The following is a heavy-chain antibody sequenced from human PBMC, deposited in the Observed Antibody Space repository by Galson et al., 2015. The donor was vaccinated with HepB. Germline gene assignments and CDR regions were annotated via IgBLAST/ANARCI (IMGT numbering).Heavy chain of an antibody. V-gene: IGHV4-59*08. D-gene: IGHD3-16*01. CDR3: ARQKGIKIPFDY. Sequence: SLDCTVSGDSISTYSRRWIRQPPGTGLEWIGFIYYSGSTNYNPSLKSRVTISVDTPKNQFSLKLRSVTAADTAVYYCARQKGIKIPFDYWGQGTLVTVSS. CDR1: GDSISTYS. J-gene: IGHJ4*02. CDR2: IYYSGST.